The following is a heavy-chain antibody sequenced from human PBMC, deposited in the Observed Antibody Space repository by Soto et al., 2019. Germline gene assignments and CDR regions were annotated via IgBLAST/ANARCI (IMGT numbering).Heavy chain of an antibody. D-gene: IGHD3-10*01. CDR3: ASYYGSGSYWPTY. Sequence: EVQLVESGGGLVQPGGSLRLSCAASGFTFSSYWMHWVRQAPGKGLVWVSRSNSDGRSTSYADTVKGRFTISRDNAKNTLHLQMNSLRAEDTAVYYCASYYGSGSYWPTYWGQGTLVTVSS. CDR2: SNSDGRST. J-gene: IGHJ4*02. CDR1: GFTFSSYW. V-gene: IGHV3-74*01.